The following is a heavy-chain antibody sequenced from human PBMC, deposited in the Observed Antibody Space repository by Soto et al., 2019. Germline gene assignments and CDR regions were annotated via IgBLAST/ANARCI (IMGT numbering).Heavy chain of an antibody. V-gene: IGHV3-9*01. CDR3: AKDRGRRGYSGLTTSYYFDL. J-gene: IGHJ4*01. CDR1: GFTFDDYA. D-gene: IGHD5-12*01. CDR2: ISWNSGTI. Sequence: PGGSLRLSCAASGFTFDDYAMHWVRQPPGEGLEWVSGISWNSGTIDYADSVKGRFSISRNNAKNSLYLQTNSLRAEDTAFYYCAKDRGRRGYSGLTTSYYFDLWGHGTQVIVSS.